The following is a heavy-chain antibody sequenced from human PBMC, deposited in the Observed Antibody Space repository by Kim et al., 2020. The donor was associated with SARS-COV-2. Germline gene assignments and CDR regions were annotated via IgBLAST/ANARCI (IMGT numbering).Heavy chain of an antibody. Sequence: SETLSLTCAVSGGSISSSNWWSWVRQPPGKGLEWIGEIYHSGSTNYNPSLKSRVTISVDKSKNQFSLKLSSVTAADTAVYYCARVGRQWLVVNYFDYWGQGTLVTVSS. V-gene: IGHV4-4*02. D-gene: IGHD6-19*01. CDR2: IYHSGST. CDR1: GGSISSSNW. CDR3: ARVGRQWLVVNYFDY. J-gene: IGHJ4*02.